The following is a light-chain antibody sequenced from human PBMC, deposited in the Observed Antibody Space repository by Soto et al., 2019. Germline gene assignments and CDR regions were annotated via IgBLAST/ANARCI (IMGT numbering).Light chain of an antibody. Sequence: QSVLTQPPTTSGTPGQRVTISCSGSESTIGRNYVYWYQQVPGTAPKLVIYRNDQRPSGVPDRFSGSKSGTSASLAISGLRCEDEAEYYCVAWDDIVGGGVFGGGTQLTVL. CDR2: RND. CDR3: VAWDDIVGGGV. V-gene: IGLV1-47*01. CDR1: ESTIGRNY. J-gene: IGLJ7*01.